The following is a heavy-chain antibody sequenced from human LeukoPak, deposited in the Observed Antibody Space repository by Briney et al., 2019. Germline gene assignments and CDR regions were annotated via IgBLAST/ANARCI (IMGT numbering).Heavy chain of an antibody. CDR3: ARGPPLLTYYYDSSGYYQYYFDY. D-gene: IGHD3-22*01. CDR1: GGSFSGYY. V-gene: IGHV4-34*01. CDR2: INHSGST. J-gene: IGHJ4*02. Sequence: PSETLSLTCAVYGGSFSGYYWSWIRQPPGKGLEWIGEINHSGSTNYNPSLKSRVTISVDTSKNQFSLKLSSVTAADTAVHYCARGPPLLTYYYDSSGYYQYYFDYWGQGTLVTVSS.